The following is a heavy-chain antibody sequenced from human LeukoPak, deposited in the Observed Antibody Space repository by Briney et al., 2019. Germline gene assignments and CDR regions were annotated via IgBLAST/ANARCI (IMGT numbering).Heavy chain of an antibody. CDR3: ASLSEGVVTLYYMDV. CDR2: IYYSGST. D-gene: IGHD3-3*01. V-gene: IGHV4-39*01. Sequence: SETLSLTCTVSGGSISSSSYYWGWIRQPPGKGLEWIGSIYYSGSTYYNPSLKSRVTISVDTSKNQFSLKLSSVTAADTAVYYCASLSEGVVTLYYMDVWGKGTTVTVSS. J-gene: IGHJ6*03. CDR1: GGSISSSSYY.